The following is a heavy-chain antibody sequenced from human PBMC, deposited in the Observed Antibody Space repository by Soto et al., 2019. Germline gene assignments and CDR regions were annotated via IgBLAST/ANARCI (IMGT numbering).Heavy chain of an antibody. J-gene: IGHJ3*02. V-gene: IGHV3-23*01. D-gene: IGHD4-17*01. CDR3: AHPRGYGVFDAVDI. Sequence: GGSLRLSCAASGFIFSTYAMNWVRQTPGKGLEWVSAISSSGDSAYYAESVRGRFSISRDNSINTLYLQMRSLRPEDTAVYYCAHPRGYGVFDAVDIWGQGTMVTVSS. CDR2: ISSSGDSA. CDR1: GFIFSTYA.